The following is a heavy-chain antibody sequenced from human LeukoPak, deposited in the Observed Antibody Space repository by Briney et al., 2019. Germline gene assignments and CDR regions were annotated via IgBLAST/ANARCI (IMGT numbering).Heavy chain of an antibody. D-gene: IGHD5-24*01. Sequence: GGSLRLSCAASGSNVTTNYMSWVRQAPGKGLEWVSVIYSGGTTYYADSVKGRFTISRDISKNTLSLQMNSLRAEDTAVYYCARGRRDGYNLGYWGQGTLVAVSS. J-gene: IGHJ4*02. V-gene: IGHV3-53*01. CDR2: IYSGGTT. CDR3: ARGRRDGYNLGY. CDR1: GSNVTTNY.